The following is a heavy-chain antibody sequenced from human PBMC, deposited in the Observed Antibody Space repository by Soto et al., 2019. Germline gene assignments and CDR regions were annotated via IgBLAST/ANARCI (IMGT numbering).Heavy chain of an antibody. J-gene: IGHJ4*02. CDR3: ATYTSLDY. Sequence: EVQLVETGGGLIQPGGSLRLSCAASGFTVSNNYMSWVRQAPGKGLEWVSLIYSGGSTFYADSVKGRFTISRDNSKNTQFLKMNGMTVEVTAGYYCATYTSLDYWGQGTMVTVSS. D-gene: IGHD2-2*02. V-gene: IGHV3-53*02. CDR2: IYSGGST. CDR1: GFTVSNNY.